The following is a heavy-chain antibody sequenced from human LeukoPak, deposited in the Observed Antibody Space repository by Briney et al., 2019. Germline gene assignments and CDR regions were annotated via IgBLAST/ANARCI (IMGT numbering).Heavy chain of an antibody. Sequence: SETLSHTCAVYGGSFSGYYWSWIRQPPGKGLEWIGEINHSGSTNYNPSLKNRVTISVDTSKNHFPLKLSSVTAADTAVYYCARGRYYGGNSHWYFDLWGRGTLVTVSS. V-gene: IGHV4-34*01. CDR1: GGSFSGYY. CDR3: ARGRYYGGNSHWYFDL. D-gene: IGHD4-23*01. CDR2: INHSGST. J-gene: IGHJ2*01.